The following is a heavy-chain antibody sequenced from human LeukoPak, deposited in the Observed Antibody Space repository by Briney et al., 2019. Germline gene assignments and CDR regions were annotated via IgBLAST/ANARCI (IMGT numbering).Heavy chain of an antibody. Sequence: PGGSLRLSCAASGFSVSSNYMSWVRQAPGKGLEWVSINSGGSTYYTDSVKGRFSISRDNSKNTLYLQMNSLRAEDTAVYYCAKDLVGATTGGGYWGQGTLVTVSS. V-gene: IGHV3-53*05. CDR3: AKDLVGATTGGGY. CDR2: NSGGST. J-gene: IGHJ4*02. CDR1: GFSVSSNY. D-gene: IGHD1-26*01.